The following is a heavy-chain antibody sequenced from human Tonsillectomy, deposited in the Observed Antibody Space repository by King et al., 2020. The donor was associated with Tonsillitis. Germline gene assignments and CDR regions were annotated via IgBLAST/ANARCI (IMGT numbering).Heavy chain of an antibody. V-gene: IGHV4-39*01. CDR1: GGSISSSSYY. Sequence: QLQESGPGLVKPSETLSLTCTVSGGSISSSSYYWGWIRQPPGKGLEWIGSIYYSGSTYYNPSLKSRVTISVDTSKNQFSLKLSSVTAADTAVYYCARRFYDSWGIDPWGQGTLVTVSS. CDR3: ARRFYDSWGIDP. CDR2: IYYSGST. J-gene: IGHJ5*02. D-gene: IGHD3-22*01.